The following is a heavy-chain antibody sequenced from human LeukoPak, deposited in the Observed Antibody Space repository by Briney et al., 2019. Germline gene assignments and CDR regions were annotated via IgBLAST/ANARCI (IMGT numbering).Heavy chain of an antibody. Sequence: PGGPLRLSCAASGFTFSTYNMSWVRQAPGKGLQWVSSISSSSSYLYYEDSVKGRFTISRDNAKNSLYLQMIGLRAEDTAVYYCASDRGPFDYWGQGTLVTVSS. CDR1: GFTFSTYN. CDR3: ASDRGPFDY. CDR2: ISSSSSYL. V-gene: IGHV3-21*01. D-gene: IGHD3-10*01. J-gene: IGHJ4*02.